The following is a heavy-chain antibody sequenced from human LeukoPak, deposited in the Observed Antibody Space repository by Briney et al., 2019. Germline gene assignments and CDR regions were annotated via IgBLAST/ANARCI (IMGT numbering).Heavy chain of an antibody. Sequence: GGSLRLSCVASGFTFSSYAMSWVRQSRGKGLEWVANIKQDGCVKNYVDSVKGRFTISRDNAKNSLYLQMNSLRADDTAMYYCVRGGYGPDYWGQGTLVTVSS. J-gene: IGHJ4*02. CDR3: VRGGYGPDY. CDR2: IKQDGCVK. CDR1: GFTFSSYA. V-gene: IGHV3-7*03. D-gene: IGHD5-12*01.